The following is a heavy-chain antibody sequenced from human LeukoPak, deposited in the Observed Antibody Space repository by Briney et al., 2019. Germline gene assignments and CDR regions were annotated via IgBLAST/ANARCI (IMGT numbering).Heavy chain of an antibody. CDR2: INPNSGGT. V-gene: IGHV1-2*06. CDR1: GYTFTSYY. Sequence: GASVKVSCRASGYTFTSYYMHWVRQAPGQGLEWLGRINPNSGGTNYAQKFQGRVTMTTDTSTSTAYMELRSLRSDDTAVYYCARGSVNGDYGCCFQHWGQGTLVTVSS. J-gene: IGHJ1*01. D-gene: IGHD4-17*01. CDR3: ARGSVNGDYGCCFQH.